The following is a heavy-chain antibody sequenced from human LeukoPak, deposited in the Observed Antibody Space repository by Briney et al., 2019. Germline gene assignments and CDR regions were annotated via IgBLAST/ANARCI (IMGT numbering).Heavy chain of an antibody. CDR2: IYYSGST. CDR3: ARIGVAAVAAFDY. CDR1: GVSISSYY. Sequence: SETLSLTCTVSGVSISSYYWSWLRQPPGKGLEWFGYIYYSGSTNYNPSLKSRVTISVDTSKNQFSLKLSSVTAADTAVYYCARIGVAAVAAFDYWGQGTLVTVSS. J-gene: IGHJ4*02. D-gene: IGHD6-19*01. V-gene: IGHV4-59*01.